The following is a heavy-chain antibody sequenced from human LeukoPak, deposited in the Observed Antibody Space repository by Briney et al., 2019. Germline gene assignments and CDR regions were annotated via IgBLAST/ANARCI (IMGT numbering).Heavy chain of an antibody. J-gene: IGHJ4*02. Sequence: ASVKVSCTASGYTFTIYYMHWVRQAPGQGLEWMGWINPNSGGTNYAQKFQGRVTMTRDTSISTAYMELSRLRSDDTAVYYCARGGRVFYYDSSGYYHNFDYWGQGTLVTVSS. CDR3: ARGGRVFYYDSSGYYHNFDY. CDR2: INPNSGGT. CDR1: GYTFTIYY. V-gene: IGHV1-2*02. D-gene: IGHD3-22*01.